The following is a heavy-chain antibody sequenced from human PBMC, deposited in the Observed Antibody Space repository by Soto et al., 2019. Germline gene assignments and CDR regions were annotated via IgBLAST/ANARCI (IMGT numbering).Heavy chain of an antibody. CDR3: ASNYVSGYRACYS. CDR2: VNPILSIS. Sequence: QVQLVQSGAEVKSAGSSVKVSCKASGDTFNFYSINWVRQAPGLGLEWVGRVNPILSISNYAQRFQGRVTMTAETSTGTGNRELRSLRSEDTAIYYCASNYVSGYRACYSWGQRALVTVSS. V-gene: IGHV1-69*02. CDR1: GDTFNFYS. J-gene: IGHJ4*02. D-gene: IGHD3-10*01.